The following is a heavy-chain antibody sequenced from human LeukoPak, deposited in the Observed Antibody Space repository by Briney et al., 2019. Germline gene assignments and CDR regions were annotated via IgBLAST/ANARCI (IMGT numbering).Heavy chain of an antibody. D-gene: IGHD2-2*02. J-gene: IGHJ6*02. V-gene: IGHV3-30*18. CDR2: ISYDGSNK. CDR3: AKDGWYQLLYVYYYYGMDV. Sequence: GGSLRLSCAASGFTFSSYGMHWVRQAPGKGLVWVAVISYDGSNKYYADSVKGRFTISRDNSKNTLYLQMNSLRAEDTAVYYCAKDGWYQLLYVYYYYGMDVWGQGTTVTVSS. CDR1: GFTFSSYG.